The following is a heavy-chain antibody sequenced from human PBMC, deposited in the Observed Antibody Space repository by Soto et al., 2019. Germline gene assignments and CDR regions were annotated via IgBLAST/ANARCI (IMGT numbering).Heavy chain of an antibody. CDR1: GFTFSSHT. V-gene: IGHV3-48*02. CDR3: ARRITMVRGPYYYYAMDV. J-gene: IGHJ6*02. Sequence: GGSLRLSCAASGFTFSSHTMNWVRQAPGKGLEWISYITSTSSTKNYADSVKGRFTISRDNANNSLYLQMNSLRDEDTAVYYCARRITMVRGPYYYYAMDVWGQGATVTVSS. CDR2: ITSTSSTK. D-gene: IGHD3-10*01.